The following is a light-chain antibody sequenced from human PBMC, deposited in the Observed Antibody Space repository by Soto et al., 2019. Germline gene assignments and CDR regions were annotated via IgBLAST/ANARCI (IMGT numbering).Light chain of an antibody. Sequence: EIVLTQSPASLSVSPGDRATLSCRASQSISANLAWYQKKPAQAPRLLIHSASTRATGIPARFSGSGSGREFTLTISSLQSEDFAVYYCQQYNDWPPSWTCGQGTKVDIK. V-gene: IGKV3-15*01. CDR2: SAS. CDR1: QSISAN. CDR3: QQYNDWPPSWT. J-gene: IGKJ1*01.